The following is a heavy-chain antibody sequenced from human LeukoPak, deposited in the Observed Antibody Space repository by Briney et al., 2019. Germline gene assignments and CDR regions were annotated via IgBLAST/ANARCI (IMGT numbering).Heavy chain of an antibody. D-gene: IGHD4-23*01. CDR3: AKLGYGGNSWFDY. Sequence: GGSLRLSCAASGITFSSYAMSWVRQAPGKGLERVSGISGSGGSTYYADSVKGRFTISRDNSKNTLYLQMNSLRAEDTAVYYCAKLGYGGNSWFDYWGQGTLVTVSS. V-gene: IGHV3-23*01. CDR1: GITFSSYA. CDR2: ISGSGGST. J-gene: IGHJ4*02.